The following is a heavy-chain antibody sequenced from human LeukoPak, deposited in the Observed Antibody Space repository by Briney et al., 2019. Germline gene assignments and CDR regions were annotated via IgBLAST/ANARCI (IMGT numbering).Heavy chain of an antibody. D-gene: IGHD2-15*01. Sequence: ASVNVSCMASGYTFTSYDINWVRQATGQGLEWMGWMNPNSGNTGYAQKFQGRVTMNRNTSISTAYMELSSLRSEDMAVYYCARGWEFDSPPGIFGAYYYGMDVWGQGTTVTVSS. V-gene: IGHV1-8*01. CDR2: MNPNSGNT. J-gene: IGHJ6*02. CDR1: GYTFTSYD. CDR3: ARGWEFDSPPGIFGAYYYGMDV.